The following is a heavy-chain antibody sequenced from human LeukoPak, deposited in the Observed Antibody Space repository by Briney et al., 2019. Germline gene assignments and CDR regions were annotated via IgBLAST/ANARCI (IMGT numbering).Heavy chain of an antibody. CDR3: ARDRGSDWADWFDP. CDR1: GGTFSSYA. D-gene: IGHD2-21*01. Sequence: AASVKVSCKASGGTFSSYAISWVRQAPGQGREWMGRIIPILGIVNYAQKFQGRVTITADKSTSTAYMELSSLRSEDTAVYYCARDRGSDWADWFDPWGQGTLVTVSS. CDR2: IIPILGIV. J-gene: IGHJ5*02. V-gene: IGHV1-69*04.